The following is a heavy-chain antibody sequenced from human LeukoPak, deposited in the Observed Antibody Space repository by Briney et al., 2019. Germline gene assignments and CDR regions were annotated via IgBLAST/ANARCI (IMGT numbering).Heavy chain of an antibody. V-gene: IGHV3-33*01. J-gene: IGHJ6*02. D-gene: IGHD1-1*01. CDR1: GFTFNTYG. CDR3: ATYINWVAGDV. Sequence: GGSLRLSCAASGFTFNTYGMHWVRQAPGKGLEWVAVIWNEGINKYYADSVKGRFTVSRDNSKNTLFLQMNSLRAEDTAIYHCATYINWVAGDVWGQGTTVIVSS. CDR2: IWNEGINK.